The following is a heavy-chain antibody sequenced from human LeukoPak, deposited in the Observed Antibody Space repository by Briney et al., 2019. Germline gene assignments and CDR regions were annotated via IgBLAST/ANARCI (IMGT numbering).Heavy chain of an antibody. CDR1: GGSISSYY. V-gene: IGHV4-59*01. J-gene: IGHJ5*02. Sequence: ETLSLTCTVSGGSISSYYWSWIRQPPGKGLEWIGYIYYNGYANYNSSLTSRATISIDRSKNQFSLKLISVTAADTAVYYCARGRQKRWIDPWGQGTLVIVSS. CDR3: ARGRQKRWIDP. CDR2: IYYNGYA.